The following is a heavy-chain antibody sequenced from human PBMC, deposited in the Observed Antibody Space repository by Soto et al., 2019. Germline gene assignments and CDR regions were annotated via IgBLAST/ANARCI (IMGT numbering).Heavy chain of an antibody. CDR1: GGTFSDHA. D-gene: IGHD2-21*02. CDR2: ITPSLNIT. J-gene: IGHJ4*02. V-gene: IGHV1-69*04. Sequence: ASVTVSCKASGGTFSDHAMSWVRQAPGQGLEWMGRITPSLNITNYAQKFQGRVTITADRSTSTAYMELSSLTSEDTAVFYCATEAAYCGGDCYLYWGQGTLVTVSS. CDR3: ATEAAYCGGDCYLY.